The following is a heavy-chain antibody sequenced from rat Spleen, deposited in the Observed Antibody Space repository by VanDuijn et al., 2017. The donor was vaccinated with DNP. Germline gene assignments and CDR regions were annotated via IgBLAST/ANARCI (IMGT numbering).Heavy chain of an antibody. V-gene: IGHV5-27*01. D-gene: IGHD1-6*01. CDR3: TTGQTTDWG. Sequence: EVQLVESGGGLVQPGRSLKLSCAASGFTFSNYGMAWVRQAPTKGLEWVASITNSGGSTYYRDSVKGRFTISRDNAKSTLYLQMDSLRSEDTATYSCTTGQTTDWGWGQGVMVTVSS. J-gene: IGHJ2*01. CDR2: ITNSGGST. CDR1: GFTFSNYG.